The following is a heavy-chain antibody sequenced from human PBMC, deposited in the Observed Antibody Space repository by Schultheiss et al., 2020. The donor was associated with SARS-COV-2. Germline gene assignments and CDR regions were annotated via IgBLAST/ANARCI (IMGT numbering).Heavy chain of an antibody. CDR2: ISYDGSNK. CDR1: GFTFSSYG. CDR3: AKALTATVTTTQGY. V-gene: IGHV3-30*18. J-gene: IGHJ4*02. D-gene: IGHD4-11*01. Sequence: GGSLRLSCAASGFTFSSYGMHWVRQAPGKGLEWVAVISYDGSNKYYADSVKGRFTISRDNSKNTLYLQMNSLRAEDTAVYYCAKALTATVTTTQGYWGQGTLVTVSS.